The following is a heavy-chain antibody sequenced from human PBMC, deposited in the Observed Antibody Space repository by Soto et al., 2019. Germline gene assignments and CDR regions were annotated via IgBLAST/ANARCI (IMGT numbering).Heavy chain of an antibody. J-gene: IGHJ6*03. CDR2: ISYDGSNK. CDR3: ARGARGYYYMDV. V-gene: IGHV3-30*03. Sequence: GGSLRLSCAASGFTFSSYGMHWVRQAPGKGLEWVAVISYDGSNKYYADSVKGRFTISRDNAKNTLYLQMNSLRNEDTAVYFCARGARGYYYMDVWGKGTTVTVSS. CDR1: GFTFSSYG.